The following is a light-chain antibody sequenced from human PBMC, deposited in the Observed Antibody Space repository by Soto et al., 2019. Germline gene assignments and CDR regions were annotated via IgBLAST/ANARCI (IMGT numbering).Light chain of an antibody. J-gene: IGKJ1*01. Sequence: DIQMTQSPSTLSASVGDRVTITCRASQSISSWLAWYQQKPGKAPKLLIYKASTLKSGVPSRFSGSGSGTDFTLTISSLEPEDSAVYHCQQYGSSWWAFGHGTKVDIK. V-gene: IGKV1-5*03. CDR3: QQYGSSWWA. CDR2: KAS. CDR1: QSISSW.